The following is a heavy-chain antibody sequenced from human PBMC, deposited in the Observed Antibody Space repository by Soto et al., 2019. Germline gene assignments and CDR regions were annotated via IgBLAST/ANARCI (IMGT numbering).Heavy chain of an antibody. J-gene: IGHJ4*02. V-gene: IGHV1-2*04. CDR2: INPNSGGT. CDR1: GYTFTGYY. Sequence: ASVKVSCKASGYTFTGYYMHWVRQAPGQGLEWMGWINPNSGGTNYAQKFQGWVTMTRDTSISTAYMELSRLRSDDTAVYYCARGYSSSSGLSRVLDYWGQGTLVTVSS. D-gene: IGHD6-6*01. CDR3: ARGYSSSSGLSRVLDY.